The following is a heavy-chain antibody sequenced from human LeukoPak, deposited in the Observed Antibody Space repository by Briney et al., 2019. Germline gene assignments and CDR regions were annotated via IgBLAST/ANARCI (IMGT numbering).Heavy chain of an antibody. D-gene: IGHD3-10*01. CDR3: ARDLGTMGRGVISY. Sequence: GRSLRLSWAASGFTFSDSYMSSIRQAPGKGLEWVLYMSYSGTDTNYADSVKGRFTVSRDNAKNSLYLQMNSLRAEDTALYYCARDLGTMGRGVISYWGRGTLVTVSA. V-gene: IGHV3-11*05. J-gene: IGHJ4*02. CDR2: MSYSGTDT. CDR1: GFTFSDSY.